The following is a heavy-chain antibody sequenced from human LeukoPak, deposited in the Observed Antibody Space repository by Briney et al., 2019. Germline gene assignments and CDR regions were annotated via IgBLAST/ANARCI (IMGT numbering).Heavy chain of an antibody. CDR1: GFTFSSYS. D-gene: IGHD3-10*01. CDR2: ISSSSSYI. Sequence: GGSLRLSCAASGFTFSSYSMNWVRQAPGKGLEWVSSISSSSSYIYYADSVKGRFTISRDNAKNSLYLQMNSLRAEDTAVYYCARDRVGDYYGSGSPNWFGPWGQGTLVTVSS. J-gene: IGHJ5*02. CDR3: ARDRVGDYYGSGSPNWFGP. V-gene: IGHV3-21*01.